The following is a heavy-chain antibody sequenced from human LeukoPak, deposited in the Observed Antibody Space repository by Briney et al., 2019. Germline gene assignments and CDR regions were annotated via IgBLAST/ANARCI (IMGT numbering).Heavy chain of an antibody. V-gene: IGHV4-39*01. CDR3: ARWVATPRGYFDY. Sequence: SETLSLTCTVSGGSISSGDYYWGWIRQPPGKGLEWIGNIYYSGSTFYNPSLKSRVTMSVDTSKNQFSLKLNSVSVADTAVYYCARWVATPRGYFDYWGQGALVTVSS. D-gene: IGHD5-12*01. CDR2: IYYSGST. CDR1: GGSISSGDYY. J-gene: IGHJ4*02.